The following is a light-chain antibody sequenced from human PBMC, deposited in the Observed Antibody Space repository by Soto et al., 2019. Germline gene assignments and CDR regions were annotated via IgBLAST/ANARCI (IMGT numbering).Light chain of an antibody. CDR3: QQYASYPWT. V-gene: IGKV1-5*03. J-gene: IGKJ1*01. CDR2: EAS. Sequence: DVQMTQSPSTLSASVGDRVTITCRASQSISSWLAWYQQAPGKAPKLLISEASTLEGGVPSRFSGSGSGTEFALTISSLQPDNFSSYYCQQYASYPWTFGQGTKVEIK. CDR1: QSISSW.